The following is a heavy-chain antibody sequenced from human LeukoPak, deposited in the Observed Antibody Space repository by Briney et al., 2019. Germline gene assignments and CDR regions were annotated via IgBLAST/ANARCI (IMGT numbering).Heavy chain of an antibody. J-gene: IGHJ3*02. V-gene: IGHV4-59*01. CDR2: IYHSGST. CDR1: GGSISSYY. D-gene: IGHD6-13*01. Sequence: SETLSLTCTVSGGSISSYYWSWIRQPPGKGLEWIGYIYHSGSTNYNPSLKSRVTISVDTSKNQFSLKLSSVTAADTAVYYCARYTIAAATDAFDIWGQGTMVTVSS. CDR3: ARYTIAAATDAFDI.